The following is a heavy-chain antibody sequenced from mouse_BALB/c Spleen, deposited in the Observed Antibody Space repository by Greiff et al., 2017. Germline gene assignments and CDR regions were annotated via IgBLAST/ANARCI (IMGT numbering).Heavy chain of an antibody. Sequence: QVQLKQSGAELVKPGASVKLSCKASGYTFTSYYMYWVKQRPGQGLEWIGEINPSNGGTNFNEKFKSKATLTVDKSSSTAYMQLSSLTSEDSAVYYCTRGYYGAMDYWGQGTSVTVSS. V-gene: IGHV1S81*02. CDR1: GYTFTSYY. J-gene: IGHJ4*01. CDR2: INPSNGGT. CDR3: TRGYYGAMDY. D-gene: IGHD1-1*01.